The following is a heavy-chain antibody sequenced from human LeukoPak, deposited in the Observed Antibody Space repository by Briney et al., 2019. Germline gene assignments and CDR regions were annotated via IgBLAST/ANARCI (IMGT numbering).Heavy chain of an antibody. CDR2: ISGSGGST. V-gene: IGHV3-23*01. J-gene: IGHJ4*02. D-gene: IGHD2-2*01. CDR3: AKLKYQLLRPYYFDY. CDR1: GFTFSDYY. Sequence: GGSLRLSCAASGFTFSDYYMSWVRQAPGKGLEWVSAISGSGGSTYYADSVKGRFTISRDNSKNTLYLQMNSLRAEDTAVYYCAKLKYQLLRPYYFDYWGQGTLVTVSS.